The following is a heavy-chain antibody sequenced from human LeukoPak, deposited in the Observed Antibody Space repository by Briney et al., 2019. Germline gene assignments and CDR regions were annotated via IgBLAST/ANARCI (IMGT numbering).Heavy chain of an antibody. V-gene: IGHV3-21*04. CDR3: ARSSVVVTHHFDY. CDR2: ISSSCSYI. J-gene: IGHJ4*02. Sequence: GGSLRLSCAASGLTFSSYSMNWVRQAPGKGLEWVSSISSSCSYIYYADSVKGRFTISRDNAKNSLYLQMNSLRAEDTAVYYCARSSVVVTHHFDYWGQGTLVTVSS. D-gene: IGHD2-21*02. CDR1: GLTFSSYS.